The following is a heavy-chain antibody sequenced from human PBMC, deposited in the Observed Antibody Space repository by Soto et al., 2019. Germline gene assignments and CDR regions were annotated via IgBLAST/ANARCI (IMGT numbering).Heavy chain of an antibody. J-gene: IGHJ6*02. CDR3: TTVTTGAADYYYGMDV. D-gene: IGHD1-26*01. CDR2: IKSKTDGGTT. Sequence: PGGSLRLSCAASGFTFSNAWMSWVRQAPGKGLEWVGRIKSKTDGGTTDYAAPVKGRFTISRDDSKNTLYLQMNSLKTEDTAVYYCTTVTTGAADYYYGMDVWGQGTTVTVSS. V-gene: IGHV3-15*01. CDR1: GFTFSNAW.